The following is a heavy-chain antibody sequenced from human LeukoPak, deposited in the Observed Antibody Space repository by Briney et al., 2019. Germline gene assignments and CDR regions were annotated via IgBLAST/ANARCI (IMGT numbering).Heavy chain of an antibody. CDR3: TKGPPDYGDFVYF. CDR2: IIPVFDMT. D-gene: IGHD4-17*01. V-gene: IGHV1-69*04. Sequence: SVKVSCKASGDTFDRFPISWVRLAPGQGLEWMGRIIPVFDMTNYAPKFQGRITMTADISTTTAYMELRSLKSEDSAIYYCTKGPPDYGDFVYFWGQGTRVTVSS. J-gene: IGHJ4*02. CDR1: GDTFDRFP.